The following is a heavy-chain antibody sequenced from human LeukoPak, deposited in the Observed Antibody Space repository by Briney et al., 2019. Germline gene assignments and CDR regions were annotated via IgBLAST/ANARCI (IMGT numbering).Heavy chain of an antibody. CDR2: IKEDGSEK. CDR1: GLTFSNYW. J-gene: IGHJ3*02. Sequence: PGGPLRLSCLASGLTFSNYWMSWVRQAPGKGLEWVASIKEDGSEKLYVDSVQGRCTISRDYAKNSLYLQMDSLRAEDTAVYYCARQSSSRAFEIWGQGTTVTVSS. CDR3: ARQSSSRAFEI. V-gene: IGHV3-7*03. D-gene: IGHD6-6*01.